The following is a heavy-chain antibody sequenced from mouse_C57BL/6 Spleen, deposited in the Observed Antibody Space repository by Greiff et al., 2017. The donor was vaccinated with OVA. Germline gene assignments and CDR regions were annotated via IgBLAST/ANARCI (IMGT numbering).Heavy chain of an antibody. J-gene: IGHJ4*01. CDR1: GYTFTSSW. Sequence: QFQLQQPGAELVKPGASVQLSCKASGYTFTSSWMPLVKPRPGRGLAWIGRIDPNSGGTKYTEQFKSKATLTVDKPSSTAYMQLSSLTSEDSAVYYCARRTTVVEGALYAMDYWGQGTSVTVSS. V-gene: IGHV1-72*01. CDR2: IDPNSGGT. CDR3: ARRTTVVEGALYAMDY. D-gene: IGHD1-1*01.